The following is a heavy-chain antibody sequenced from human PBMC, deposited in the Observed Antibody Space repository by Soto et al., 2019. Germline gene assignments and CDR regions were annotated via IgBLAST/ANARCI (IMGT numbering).Heavy chain of an antibody. CDR2: TSNDGSNT. Sequence: QVQVVESRGGVVQPGKSPRLSCAASAFTLSKFVMHWVRQAPGRGLEWVAVTSNDGSNTFYADSVKGRFTISRDNSKNTVYLQMNSLRTEDTAVYYCARGNLDVWGQGTTVTVSS. CDR3: ARGNLDV. CDR1: AFTLSKFV. V-gene: IGHV3-30-3*01. D-gene: IGHD1-7*01. J-gene: IGHJ6*02.